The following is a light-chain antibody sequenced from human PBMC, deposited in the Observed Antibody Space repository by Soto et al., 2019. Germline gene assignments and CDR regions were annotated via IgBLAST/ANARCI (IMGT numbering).Light chain of an antibody. V-gene: IGKV1-5*01. Sequence: DIKLTQPPSPLSAFLGDRATTTGRPSKRITSWLAWYQQKPGKAPKVLIYDASSLESGVPSRFSGSGSGTEFTLTISSLQPDDFATYYCQQHNSSPWTFGQGTKVEIK. CDR3: QQHNSSPWT. CDR1: KRITSW. J-gene: IGKJ1*01. CDR2: DAS.